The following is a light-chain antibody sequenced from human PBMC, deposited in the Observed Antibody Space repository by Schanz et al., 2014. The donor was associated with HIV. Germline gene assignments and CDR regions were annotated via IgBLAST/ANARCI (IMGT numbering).Light chain of an antibody. CDR1: HNIGNW. V-gene: IGKV1-5*03. J-gene: IGKJ1*01. Sequence: DIQMTQSPSTLSASVGDRVTITCRASHNIGNWLTWYQQKPGKAPNLLIFQASTLNTGVPSRFSGSGSGTQFTLTISSLQPDDFATYYCQQYKSSPRTFGQGTKVEIK. CDR2: QAS. CDR3: QQYKSSPRT.